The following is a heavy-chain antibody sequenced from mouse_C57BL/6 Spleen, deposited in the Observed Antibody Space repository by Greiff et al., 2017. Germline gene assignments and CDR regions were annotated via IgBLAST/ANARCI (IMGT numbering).Heavy chain of an antibody. CDR1: GFNIKDYY. J-gene: IGHJ4*01. Sequence: EVKLMESGAELVKPGASVKLSCTASGFNIKDYYMHWVKQRTEQGLEWIGRIDPEDGETKYAQKFQGKATITADTSSNTAYLQLSSLTSEDTAVYYCARGYDGHYAMDYWGQGTSVTVSS. CDR3: ARGYDGHYAMDY. D-gene: IGHD2-3*01. CDR2: IDPEDGET. V-gene: IGHV14-2*01.